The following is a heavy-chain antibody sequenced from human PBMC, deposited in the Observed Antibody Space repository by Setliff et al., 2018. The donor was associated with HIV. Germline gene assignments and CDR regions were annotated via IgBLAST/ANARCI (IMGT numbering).Heavy chain of an antibody. V-gene: IGHV1-69*13. D-gene: IGHD2-21*02. Sequence: SVKVSCKASGGDFRNYAISWVRQAPGQGLEWVGGILPPLNSPNFAQRFEGRVTLTADETTRTVYMDFTSLRPDDTAVYYCAILGRRYCNHYTASCYETAGGDSDLKTSGYWGPGTLVTVSS. CDR1: GGDFRNYA. CDR2: ILPPLNSP. CDR3: AILGRRYCNHYTASCYETAGGDSDLKTSGY. J-gene: IGHJ4*02.